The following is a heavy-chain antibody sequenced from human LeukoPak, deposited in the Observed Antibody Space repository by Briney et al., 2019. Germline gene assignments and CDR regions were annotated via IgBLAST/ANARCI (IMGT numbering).Heavy chain of an antibody. CDR1: GGSISSSSYY. Sequence: PSETLSVTCTVSGGSISSSSYYWGWVRQPPGKGMEWIGSIYYSGATYYNPSLNSRVTISVDTSKNQFSLKLSSVTAADTAVYYCARRIHGFWSGYYAHWGQGTLVTLSS. V-gene: IGHV4-39*01. CDR3: ARRIHGFWSGYYAH. CDR2: IYYSGAT. D-gene: IGHD3-3*01. J-gene: IGHJ4*02.